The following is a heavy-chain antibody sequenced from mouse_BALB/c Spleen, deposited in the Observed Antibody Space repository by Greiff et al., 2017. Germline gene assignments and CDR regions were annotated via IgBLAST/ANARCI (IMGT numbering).Heavy chain of an antibody. CDR2: ISSGGST. CDR3: ARGITTGFAY. J-gene: IGHJ3*01. Sequence: EVQRVESGGGLVKPGGSLKLSCAASGFTFSSYAMSWVRQTPEKRLEWVASISSGGSTYYPDSVKGRFTISRDNARNILYLQMSSLRSEDTAMYYCARGITTGFAYWGQGTLVTVSA. CDR1: GFTFSSYA. D-gene: IGHD2-4*01. V-gene: IGHV5-6-5*01.